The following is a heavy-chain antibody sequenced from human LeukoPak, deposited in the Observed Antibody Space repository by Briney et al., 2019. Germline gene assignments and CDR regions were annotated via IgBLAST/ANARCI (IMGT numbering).Heavy chain of an antibody. CDR2: IKQDGSEK. J-gene: IGHJ6*02. Sequence: GGSLRLSCAASGFTFSSYWMSWVRQAPGKGLEWVAHIKQDGSEKYYVDSVKGRFTISRDNAKNSLYLQMNSLRAEDTAVYYCARHYYDSSGYYLSYYCYGMDCWGQGTTVTVSS. CDR1: GFTFSSYW. CDR3: ARHYYDSSGYYLSYYCYGMDC. V-gene: IGHV3-7*01. D-gene: IGHD3-22*01.